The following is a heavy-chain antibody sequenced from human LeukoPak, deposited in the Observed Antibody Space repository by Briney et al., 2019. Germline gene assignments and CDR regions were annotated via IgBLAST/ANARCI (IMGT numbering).Heavy chain of an antibody. Sequence: GGSLRLSCAASGFTFSSYAMHWVRQAPGKGLEWVAVISYDGSNKYYADSVKGRFTISRDNSKNTLYLQMNSLRAEDTAVYYCARDRFIVVVPAPPYYYYGMDVWGQGTTVTVSS. D-gene: IGHD2-2*01. J-gene: IGHJ6*02. V-gene: IGHV3-30-3*01. CDR3: ARDRFIVVVPAPPYYYYGMDV. CDR1: GFTFSSYA. CDR2: ISYDGSNK.